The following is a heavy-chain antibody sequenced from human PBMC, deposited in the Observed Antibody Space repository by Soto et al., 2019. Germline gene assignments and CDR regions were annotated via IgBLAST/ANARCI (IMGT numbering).Heavy chain of an antibody. D-gene: IGHD3-22*01. J-gene: IGHJ6*02. CDR1: GYTLTELS. CDR2: FDPEDGET. Sequence: GASVKVSCKVSGYTLTELSMHWVRQAPGKGLEWMGGFDPEDGETIYAQKFQGRVTMTEDTSTDTAYMELSSLRSEDTAVYYCATLKEKRDSSGLDYYYYGMDVWGQGTTVTVSS. V-gene: IGHV1-24*01. CDR3: ATLKEKRDSSGLDYYYYGMDV.